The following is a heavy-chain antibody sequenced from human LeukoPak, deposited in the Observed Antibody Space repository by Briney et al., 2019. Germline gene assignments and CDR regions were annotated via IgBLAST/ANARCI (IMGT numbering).Heavy chain of an antibody. V-gene: IGHV3-23*01. Sequence: GGSLRLSCAASGLTFSSYAMSWVRPAPGKGLEWVSAISGSGGSTYYADSVKGRFTISRDNSKNTLYLQMNSLRAEDTAVCYCAKDTPIMVRGVMIDYWGQGTLVTVSS. CDR3: AKDTPIMVRGVMIDY. CDR2: ISGSGGST. J-gene: IGHJ4*02. CDR1: GLTFSSYA. D-gene: IGHD3-10*01.